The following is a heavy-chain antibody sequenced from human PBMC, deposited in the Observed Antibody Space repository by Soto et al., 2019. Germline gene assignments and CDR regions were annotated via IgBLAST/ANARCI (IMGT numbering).Heavy chain of an antibody. Sequence: DVQLLESGGGLVQPAGSLRLSCAASEFTFSSYAMGCVRQGPGKGLEWVAVVSIGGSTHYADSVRGRFTISSDNSKNTLSLQMHSLTAEDTAVYFCAKRRGAGGHFDYWGQGALVTVSS. J-gene: IGHJ4*02. D-gene: IGHD2-15*01. CDR3: AKRRGAGGHFDY. V-gene: IGHV3-23*01. CDR1: EFTFSSYA. CDR2: VSIGGST.